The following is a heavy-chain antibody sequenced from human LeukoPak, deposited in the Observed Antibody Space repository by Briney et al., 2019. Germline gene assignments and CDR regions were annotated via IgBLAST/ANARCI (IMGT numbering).Heavy chain of an antibody. CDR1: GGSISSSSYY. J-gene: IGHJ5*02. V-gene: IGHV4-39*01. CDR3: ARVKVVVITFWFDP. CDR2: IHYSENSGSA. D-gene: IGHD3-22*01. Sequence: SETLSLTCTVSGGSISSSSYYWGWIRQPPGKGLEWIGSIHYSENSGSAYYSPSLKSRVTISVDTSKNQFPLKLSSVTAADTAVYYCARVKVVVITFWFDPWGQGTLVTVSS.